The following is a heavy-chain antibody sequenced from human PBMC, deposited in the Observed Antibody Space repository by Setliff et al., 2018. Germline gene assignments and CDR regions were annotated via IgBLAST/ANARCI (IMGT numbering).Heavy chain of an antibody. J-gene: IGHJ4*02. CDR3: ARNPASGAYYSSRPFHFDY. D-gene: IGHD3-22*01. CDR1: GGSFSGFY. Sequence: CAVYGGSFSGFYWPWIRQSPGKGLEWIGEINHSGGIDYNPSLKSRVTISVDTSKNQFSLRLTSVTAADTAIYYCARNPASGAYYSSRPFHFDYWGQGALVTVSS. V-gene: IGHV4-34*01. CDR2: INHSGGI.